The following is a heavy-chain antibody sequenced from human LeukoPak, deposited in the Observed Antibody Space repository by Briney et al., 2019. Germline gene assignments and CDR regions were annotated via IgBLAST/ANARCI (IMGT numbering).Heavy chain of an antibody. CDR2: IRFDGSNK. CDR3: AKDTIVVSPSAIGN. V-gene: IGHV3-30*02. CDR1: GFTFSDYY. Sequence: PGGSLRLSCAASGFTFSDYYMSWIRQAPGKGLEWVAFIRFDGSNKYADSVKGRFTISRNNSKNTLYLQMNSLRAEDTAVYYCAKDTIVVSPSAIGNWGQGTLVTVSS. D-gene: IGHD2-2*02. J-gene: IGHJ4*02.